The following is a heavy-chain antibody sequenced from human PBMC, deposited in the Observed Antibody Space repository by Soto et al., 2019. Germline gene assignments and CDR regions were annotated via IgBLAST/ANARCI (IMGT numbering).Heavy chain of an antibody. D-gene: IGHD6-6*01. CDR3: ARDNLEYSSSSPYYYYGMDV. V-gene: IGHV1-69*13. J-gene: IGHJ6*02. Sequence: GASVKVSCKASGGTFSSYAISWVRQAPGQGLEWMGGIIPIFGTANYAQKFQGRVTITADESTSTAYMELSSLRSEDTAVYYCARDNLEYSSSSPYYYYGMDVWGQGTTVTVSS. CDR2: IIPIFGTA. CDR1: GGTFSSYA.